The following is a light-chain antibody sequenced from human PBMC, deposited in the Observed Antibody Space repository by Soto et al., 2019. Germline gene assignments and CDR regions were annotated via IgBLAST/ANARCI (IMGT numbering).Light chain of an antibody. J-gene: IGKJ4*01. CDR1: HTFLDISNNRNY. V-gene: IGKV4-1*01. CDR3: QQRSNWPPGGLT. Sequence: DIVMTQSPDSLTVSLGEMATINCKSVHTFLDISNNRNYLAWYQQRPGQPPKLLIYWASTRESGVPDRFSGSGSGTDFTLTISSLEPEDFAVYYCQQRSNWPPGGLTFGGGTKVDIK. CDR2: WAS.